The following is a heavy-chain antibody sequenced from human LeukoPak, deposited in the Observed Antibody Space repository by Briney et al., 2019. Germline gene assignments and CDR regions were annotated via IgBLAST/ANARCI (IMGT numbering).Heavy chain of an antibody. J-gene: IGHJ4*02. D-gene: IGHD2-15*01. V-gene: IGHV3-30*18. CDR2: ISYDGGNK. CDR3: AKDNARYCSAGSCHGVFDY. CDR1: GCSFSSYG. Sequence: GGSLRLSCAASGCSFSSYGMHWVRQAPGKGLEWVAVISYDGGNKYYADSVKGRFTISRDNSKNTLYLQMNSLRAEDTAVYYCAKDNARYCSAGSCHGVFDYWGQGTLVTVSS.